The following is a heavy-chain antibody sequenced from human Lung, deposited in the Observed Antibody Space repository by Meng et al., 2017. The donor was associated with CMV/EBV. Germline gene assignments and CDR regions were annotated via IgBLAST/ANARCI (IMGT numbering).Heavy chain of an antibody. CDR1: GGTFSNYI. D-gene: IGHD2-15*01. J-gene: IGHJ6*02. CDR3: ARGAALAATEGYYWYGMDF. Sequence: SXXVSXXASGGTFSNYIISWVRQAPGQGLEWMGRIVPILGRANYAQIIQGRVTITADKSTSTAYMELSRLRFEDTAVYYCARGAALAATEGYYWYGMDFXGQGXKVTVSS. V-gene: IGHV1-69*02. CDR2: IVPILGRA.